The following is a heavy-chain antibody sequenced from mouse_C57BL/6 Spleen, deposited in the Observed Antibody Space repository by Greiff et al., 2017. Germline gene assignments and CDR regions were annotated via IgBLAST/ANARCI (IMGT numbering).Heavy chain of an antibody. D-gene: IGHD3-3*01. CDR1: GYAFSSYW. CDR2: IYPGDGDT. CDR3: ASVGERSAFDY. Sequence: QVQLQQSGAELVKPGASVKMSCKASGYAFSSYWMNWVKQRPGQGLEWIGQIYPGDGDTNYNGKFKGKATLTVDKSSSTAYMQLSSLTSEDSAVYFCASVGERSAFDYWGQGTTLTVSS. J-gene: IGHJ2*01. V-gene: IGHV1-80*01.